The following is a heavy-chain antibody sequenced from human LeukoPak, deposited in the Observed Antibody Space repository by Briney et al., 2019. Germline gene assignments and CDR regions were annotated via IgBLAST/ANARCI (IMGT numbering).Heavy chain of an antibody. D-gene: IGHD1-7*01. CDR1: GGSISSYY. Sequence: SETLSLTCTVSGGSISSYYWSWIRQPPGRGLEYIGHVYYSGNTNYNPSLKSRVTISVDTSKNQFSLKLSSVTAADTAVYYCARVWSPGTLEYYFDYWGQGTLVTVSS. J-gene: IGHJ4*02. CDR2: VYYSGNT. V-gene: IGHV4-59*08. CDR3: ARVWSPGTLEYYFDY.